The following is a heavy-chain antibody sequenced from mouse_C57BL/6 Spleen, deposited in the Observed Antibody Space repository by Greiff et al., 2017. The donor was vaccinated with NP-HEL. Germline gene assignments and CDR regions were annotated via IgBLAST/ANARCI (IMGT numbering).Heavy chain of an antibody. CDR2: ISAGGSYT. V-gene: IGHV5-4*03. Sequence: EVKVVESGGGLVKPGGSLKLSCAASGFTFSSYAMSWVRQTPEKRLEWVATISAGGSYTYYPDNVKGRFTISRDNAKNNLYLQMSHLTSEDTAMYYCARGKENYGFSYWGKGTTRTVSA. CDR3: ARGKENYGFSY. D-gene: IGHD2-2*01. CDR1: GFTFSSYA. J-gene: IGHJ2*01.